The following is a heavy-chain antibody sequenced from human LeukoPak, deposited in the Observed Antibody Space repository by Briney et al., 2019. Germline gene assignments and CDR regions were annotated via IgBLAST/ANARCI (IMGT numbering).Heavy chain of an antibody. CDR2: IIPIFGTA. Sequence: AASVKVSCKASGGTFSSYAISWVRQAPGQGLEWMGGIIPIFGTANYAQKFQGRVTITTDESTSTAYMELSSLRSEDTAVYYCTRSVVGVRGVIYYFDYWGQGTLVTVSS. D-gene: IGHD3-10*01. J-gene: IGHJ4*02. CDR3: TRSVVGVRGVIYYFDY. CDR1: GGTFSSYA. V-gene: IGHV1-69*05.